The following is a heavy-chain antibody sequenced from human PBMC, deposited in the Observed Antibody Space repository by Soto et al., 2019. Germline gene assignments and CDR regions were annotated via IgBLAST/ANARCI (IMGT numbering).Heavy chain of an antibody. Sequence: QVHLLQSGAEMKKPGSSVKVSCTAFGGTFTSYTFNWVRQAPGQRLEWMGRIIPILGISSSAHNFQGRLTMIADKSTNTSYMVLSSLTSDDTAIYYCARSYGSGSRPFDYWGQGTLVTVSS. D-gene: IGHD3-10*01. CDR1: GGTFTSYT. CDR3: ARSYGSGSRPFDY. J-gene: IGHJ4*02. V-gene: IGHV1-69*02. CDR2: IIPILGIS.